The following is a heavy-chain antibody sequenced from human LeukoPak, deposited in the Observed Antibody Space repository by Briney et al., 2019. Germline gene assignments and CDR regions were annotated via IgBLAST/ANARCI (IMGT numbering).Heavy chain of an antibody. D-gene: IGHD5-24*01. V-gene: IGHV3-66*01. CDR2: LYSGGST. CDR1: GFTVSGDY. Sequence: GGSLRLSCAASGFTVSGDYMSWVRQAPGKGLEWVSLLYSGGSTYYADSVKGRFSISRDNSKNTLYLQMNSLRAEDTAVYYCASRDKGYYYGMDVWGQGTTVTVSS. J-gene: IGHJ6*02. CDR3: ASRDKGYYYGMDV.